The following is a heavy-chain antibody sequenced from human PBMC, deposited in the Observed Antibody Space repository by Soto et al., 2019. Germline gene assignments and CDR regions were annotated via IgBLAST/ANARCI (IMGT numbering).Heavy chain of an antibody. CDR3: ARGGYSSTWSNLLDRSGLDV. CDR1: GGTFSSYA. Sequence: SVKVSCKTSGGTFSSYAISWVRQAPGQGLEWMGGIVPLFRTTNYAQKFQGRVTITADTSTYTVCMELSGLRSGDTAVYYCARGGYSSTWSNLLDRSGLDVWGQGTTVTVSS. CDR2: IVPLFRTT. J-gene: IGHJ6*02. V-gene: IGHV1-69*06. D-gene: IGHD6-13*01.